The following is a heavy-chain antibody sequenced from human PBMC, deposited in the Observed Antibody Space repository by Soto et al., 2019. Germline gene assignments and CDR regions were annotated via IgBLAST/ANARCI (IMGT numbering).Heavy chain of an antibody. CDR1: GGSISSGGYY. J-gene: IGHJ4*02. Sequence: SETLSLTCTVSGGSISSGGYYWSWIRQHPGKGLEWIGYIYYSGSTYYNPSLKIRVTISVDTSKNQFSLSLHMNNLSAKDRACYYCAAYLTSTGNSVFAYWGKGAPAPVSP. D-gene: IGHD1-7*01. CDR3: AAYLTSTGNSVFAY. CDR2: IYYSGST. V-gene: IGHV4-31*03.